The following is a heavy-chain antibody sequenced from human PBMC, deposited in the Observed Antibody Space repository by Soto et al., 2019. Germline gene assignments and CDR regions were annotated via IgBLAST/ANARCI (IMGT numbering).Heavy chain of an antibody. D-gene: IGHD1-7*01. J-gene: IGHJ4*02. CDR3: ARTRRELELIPFDY. Sequence: GGSLRISCAASGFTFISYEMNWVRQAPGKGLEWVSYISSSGSTIYYADSVKGRFTVSRDNAKNSLYLQMNSLRAEDTAVYYCARTRRELELIPFDYWGQGTLVTVSS. V-gene: IGHV3-48*03. CDR1: GFTFISYE. CDR2: ISSSGSTI.